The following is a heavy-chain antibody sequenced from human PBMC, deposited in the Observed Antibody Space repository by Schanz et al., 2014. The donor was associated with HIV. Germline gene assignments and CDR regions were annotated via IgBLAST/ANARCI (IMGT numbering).Heavy chain of an antibody. V-gene: IGHV1-46*01. Sequence: QVHLVQSGAEVTKPGASVKVSCKASGYTFTRDYIHWVRQAPGQGLEWMGIINPSGVTTAFAQKFHGRLTLTRDTSTNTVYMELTSLRSDDTAVYYCARDKSNLGMDSWGQGTLVTVSS. J-gene: IGHJ5*01. CDR2: INPSGVTT. CDR3: ARDKSNLGMDS. CDR1: GYTFTRDY.